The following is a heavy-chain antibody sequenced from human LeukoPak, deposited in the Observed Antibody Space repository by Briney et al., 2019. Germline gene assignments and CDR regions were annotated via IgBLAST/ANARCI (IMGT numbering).Heavy chain of an antibody. D-gene: IGHD3-22*01. CDR3: AKSNYYDSSGYYDY. CDR2: ISGSGGST. J-gene: IGHJ4*02. Sequence: PGASRRLSCAASGFTFSSYAMSWVRQAPGKGLEWVSAISGSGGSTYYADSVKGRFTISRDNSKNTLYLQMNSLRAEDTAVYYCAKSNYYDSSGYYDYWGQGTLVTVSS. CDR1: GFTFSSYA. V-gene: IGHV3-23*01.